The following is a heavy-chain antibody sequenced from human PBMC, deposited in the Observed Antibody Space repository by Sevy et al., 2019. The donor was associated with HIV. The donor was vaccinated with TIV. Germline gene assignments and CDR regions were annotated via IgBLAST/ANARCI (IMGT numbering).Heavy chain of an antibody. J-gene: IGHJ4*02. CDR3: AREGGTHPHDY. V-gene: IGHV3-23*01. D-gene: IGHD1-1*01. CDR2: LSFGCGEI. CDR1: GFTFSKYS. Sequence: GGSLRLSCAASGFTFSKYSMSWVRQPPGKGLEWVSTLSFGCGEIYHADSVKGRFTISRDNSKNSLYLQMNNLRADDTAVYYCAREGGTHPHDYWGQGTLVTVSS.